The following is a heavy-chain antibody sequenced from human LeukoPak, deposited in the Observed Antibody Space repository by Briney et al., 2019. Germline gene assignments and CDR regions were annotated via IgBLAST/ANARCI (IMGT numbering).Heavy chain of an antibody. V-gene: IGHV4-34*01. CDR1: GGSFSGYY. J-gene: IGHJ4*02. D-gene: IGHD3-9*01. Sequence: SETLSLTCAVYGGSFSGYYWNWIRQPPRKGLEWIGEINHSGSTNYNPSLKSRVTISVDTSKNQFSLKLSSVTAADTAVYYCASSYDILTGYDYWGQGTLVTVSS. CDR2: INHSGST. CDR3: ASSYDILTGYDY.